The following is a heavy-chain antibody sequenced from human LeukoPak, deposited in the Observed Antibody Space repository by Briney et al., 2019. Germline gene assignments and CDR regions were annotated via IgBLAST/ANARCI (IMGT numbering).Heavy chain of an antibody. Sequence: ASVKVSCKASGGTFSSYAISWVRQAPGQGLEWMGGIIPIFGTANCAQKFQGRVTITADESTSTAYMELSSLRSEDTAVYYCARDQSPYYGDYDLGAFDIWGQGTMVTVSS. J-gene: IGHJ3*02. V-gene: IGHV1-69*01. CDR3: ARDQSPYYGDYDLGAFDI. CDR1: GGTFSSYA. D-gene: IGHD4-17*01. CDR2: IIPIFGTA.